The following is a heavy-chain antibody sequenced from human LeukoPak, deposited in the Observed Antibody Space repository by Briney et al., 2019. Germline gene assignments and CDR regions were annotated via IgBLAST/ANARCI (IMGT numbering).Heavy chain of an antibody. Sequence: ASVKVSCKASGYTFTGYYMHWVRQAPGQGLEWMGWINPNSGGTNYAQKFQGRVTMTRDTSISTAYMELSRLRSDDTAVYYCARDMVVRGVITPGYWGQGTLVTVSS. D-gene: IGHD3-10*01. CDR1: GYTFTGYY. CDR2: INPNSGGT. V-gene: IGHV1-2*02. CDR3: ARDMVVRGVITPGY. J-gene: IGHJ4*02.